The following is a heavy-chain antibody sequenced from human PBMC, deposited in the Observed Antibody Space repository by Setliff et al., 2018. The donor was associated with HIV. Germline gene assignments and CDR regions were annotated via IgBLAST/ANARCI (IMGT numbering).Heavy chain of an antibody. CDR2: IIPMYGVT. CDR3: ALPYCSGGNCWSSAALPPAGWFDP. J-gene: IGHJ5*02. CDR1: GGTFSSYV. V-gene: IGHV1-69*05. Sequence: GASVKVSCKASGGTFSSYVISWVRQAPGQGPEWMGGIIPMYGVTNYAQKFQGRVTITTDESTSTAYMELSSLRSEDTAVYYGALPYCSGGNCWSSAALPPAGWFDPWGQGTLVTVSS. D-gene: IGHD2-15*01.